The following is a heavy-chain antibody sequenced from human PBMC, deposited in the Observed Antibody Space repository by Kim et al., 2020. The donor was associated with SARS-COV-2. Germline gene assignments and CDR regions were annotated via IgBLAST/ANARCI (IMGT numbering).Heavy chain of an antibody. Sequence: YHADSGKGRFNISRDNSKNTLYLQRNSLRAEDTAVYYGAREVLTLFYFDSWGQGTLVTVSS. J-gene: IGHJ4*02. D-gene: IGHD3-9*01. CDR3: AREVLTLFYFDS. V-gene: IGHV3-30*07.